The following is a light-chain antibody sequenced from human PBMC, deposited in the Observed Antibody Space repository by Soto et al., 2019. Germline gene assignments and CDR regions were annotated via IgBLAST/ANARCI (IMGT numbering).Light chain of an antibody. CDR3: QETYSQPFT. J-gene: IGKJ3*01. Sequence: DIQMTQSPSPLSASVGDTITITCRASQSISNYLNWYQQKPGKAPKLLIYAASSLHGGVPSRFSGSGSGTDFSLTINSLQPEDFATYVCQETYSQPFTFGPGTKVD. CDR1: QSISNY. CDR2: AAS. V-gene: IGKV1-39*01.